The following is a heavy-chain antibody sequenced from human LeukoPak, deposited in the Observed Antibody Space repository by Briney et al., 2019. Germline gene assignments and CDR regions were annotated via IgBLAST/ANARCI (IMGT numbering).Heavy chain of an antibody. CDR1: GGSISSGGYY. CDR3: ARLIAADPQLDS. J-gene: IGHJ4*02. CDR2: IHHSGDT. V-gene: IGHV4-30-2*01. D-gene: IGHD6-13*01. Sequence: SPTLSLTCTVSGGSISSGGYYWSWIRQPPGKGLEWIGYIHHSGDTYQNPSLKSRVTVSSDRSKNQFYLKLSSVTAADTAVYYCARLIAADPQLDSWGQGTLVTVSS.